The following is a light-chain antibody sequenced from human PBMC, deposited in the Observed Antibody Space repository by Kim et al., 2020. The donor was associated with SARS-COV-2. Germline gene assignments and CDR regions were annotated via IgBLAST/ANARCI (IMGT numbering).Light chain of an antibody. CDR1: QSVSSN. V-gene: IGKV3-15*01. Sequence: PGERATLSVRARQSVSSNLAWYQQKPGQAPRLRIYGASTRATGIPARFSGSGSGTEFTLTISSLQSEDFAVYYCQQYNNWPPSITFGQGTRLEIK. J-gene: IGKJ5*01. CDR2: GAS. CDR3: QQYNNWPPSIT.